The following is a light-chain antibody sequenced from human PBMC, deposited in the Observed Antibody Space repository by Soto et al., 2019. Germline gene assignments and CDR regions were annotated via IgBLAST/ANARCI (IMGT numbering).Light chain of an antibody. CDR3: SSCTSSSTLV. J-gene: IGLJ2*01. CDR1: SSDVGGYNY. CDR2: EVS. V-gene: IGLV2-14*01. Sequence: QSALTQPASVSGSPGQSVTISCTGTSSDVGGYNYVSWYQQHPGTAPKLMIYEVSNRPSGVSNRFSGSKSGNTASLTISGLQAEDEADYYCSSCTSSSTLVFGGGTKLTVL.